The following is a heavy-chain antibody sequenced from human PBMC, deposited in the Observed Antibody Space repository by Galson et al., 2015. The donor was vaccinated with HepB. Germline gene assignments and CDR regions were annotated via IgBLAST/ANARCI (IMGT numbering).Heavy chain of an antibody. V-gene: IGHV4-61*01. D-gene: IGHD5-24*01. J-gene: IGHJ6*02. CDR1: GGSVSSGSYY. CDR2: IYYSGGT. CDR3: ARRLQYNYYGMDV. Sequence: ETLSLTCTVSGGSVSSGSYYWTWIRQHPGRGLEWIGYIYYSGGTSYNPSLKSRVTISVDTSKNQFSLKLGSVTAADTAIYYCARRLQYNYYGMDVWGQGTTVTVSS.